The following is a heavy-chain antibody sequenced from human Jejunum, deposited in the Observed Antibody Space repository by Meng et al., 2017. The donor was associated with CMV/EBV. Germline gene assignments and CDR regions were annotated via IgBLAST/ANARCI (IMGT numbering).Heavy chain of an antibody. CDR1: TFNSNW. CDR2: TNSDGSNT. V-gene: IGHV3-74*01. D-gene: IGHD6-13*01. Sequence: TFNSNWMHWVRRTPGKGLVWVSHTNSDGSNTGYADSVKGRFTISRDNAKNTLYLQMNSLRAEDTAVYYCARGSVRGIASAGAMVYWGQETLVTVSS. J-gene: IGHJ4*02. CDR3: ARGSVRGIASAGAMVY.